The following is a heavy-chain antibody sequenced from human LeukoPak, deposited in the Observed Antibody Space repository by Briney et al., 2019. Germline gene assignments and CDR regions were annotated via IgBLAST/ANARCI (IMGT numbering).Heavy chain of an antibody. D-gene: IGHD6-19*01. V-gene: IGHV3-30*18. CDR2: ISYDGSNK. CDR1: GFTFSSYW. J-gene: IGHJ4*02. CDR3: AKDRSSGWHFDY. Sequence: GGSLRLSCAASGFTFSSYWMHWVRQAPGKGLEWVAVISYDGSNKYYADSVKGRFTISRDNSKNTLYLQMNSLRAEDTAVYYCAKDRSSGWHFDYWGQGTLVTVSS.